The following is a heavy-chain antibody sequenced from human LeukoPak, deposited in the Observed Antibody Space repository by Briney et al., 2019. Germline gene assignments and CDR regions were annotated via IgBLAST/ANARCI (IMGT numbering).Heavy chain of an antibody. Sequence: SETLSLTCSVSGASVTDYYWTWIRQSPGKGLEWLGSIYYSANANYNPSLNTRVSIWVDTSKNQFSLTLTSVTATDTAVYYCARRRTPDYWFDPCSQGTLVTVSS. V-gene: IGHV4-59*08. D-gene: IGHD1-14*01. CDR2: IYYSANA. CDR1: GASVTDYY. J-gene: IGHJ5*02. CDR3: ARRRTPDYWFDP.